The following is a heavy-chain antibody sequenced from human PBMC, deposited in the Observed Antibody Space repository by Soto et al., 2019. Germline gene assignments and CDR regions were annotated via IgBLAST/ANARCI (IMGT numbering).Heavy chain of an antibody. CDR2: ISSSSSDI. V-gene: IGHV3-21*01. CDR1: GFTFSSYS. D-gene: IGHD2-15*01. J-gene: IGHJ4*02. Sequence: EVQLVESGGGLVKPGGSLRLSCAASGFTFSSYSMNWVRQAPGKGLEWVSSISSSSSDIYYADSVKGRFTISRDHAKNALYLHTNSLRAEDTAVYYCARSYCSGGSCHIDSWGQGTLVTVSA. CDR3: ARSYCSGGSCHIDS.